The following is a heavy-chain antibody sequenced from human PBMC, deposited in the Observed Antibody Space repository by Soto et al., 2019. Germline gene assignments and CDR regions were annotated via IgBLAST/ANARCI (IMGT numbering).Heavy chain of an antibody. CDR1: GFTFSGYA. CDR2: ISGSGGST. J-gene: IGHJ3*02. D-gene: IGHD1-26*01. Sequence: GGSLRLSCAASGFTFSGYAMSWVRQSPGKGLEWVSAISGSGGSTYYADSVKGRFTISRDNSKNTLYLQMNSLRAEDTAVYYCAKAHSGSYFSSDDAFDIWGQGTMVTVSS. CDR3: AKAHSGSYFSSDDAFDI. V-gene: IGHV3-23*01.